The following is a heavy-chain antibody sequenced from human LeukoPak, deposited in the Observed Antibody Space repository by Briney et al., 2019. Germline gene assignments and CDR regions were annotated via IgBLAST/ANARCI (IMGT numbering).Heavy chain of an antibody. CDR1: GFSLSTSGMC. V-gene: IGHV2-70*11. CDR2: IDWDDDK. D-gene: IGHD5-18*01. CDR3: ARIRLGEDSYAFDY. Sequence: ESGPTLVKPTQTLTLTCTFSGFSLSTSGMCVSWIRQPPGKALEWLARIDWDDDKYYSTSLKTRLTISKDTSKNQVVLTMTNMDPVDTATYYCARIRLGEDSYAFDYWGQGTLVTVSS. J-gene: IGHJ4*02.